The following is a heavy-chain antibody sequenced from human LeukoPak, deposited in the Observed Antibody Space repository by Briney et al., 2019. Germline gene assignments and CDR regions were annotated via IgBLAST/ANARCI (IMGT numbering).Heavy chain of an antibody. CDR1: GLTFSSYS. J-gene: IGHJ4*02. CDR3: AIRGYSSSSYFDY. D-gene: IGHD2-15*01. CDR2: ITGSGGNT. Sequence: GGSLRLSCAASGLTFSSYSMSWVRQAPGMGLEWVSVITGSGGNTYYADSVKGRFTISKDNSKNTVYLQMSSLRVDDTAVYYCAIRGYSSSSYFDYWGQGTLVTVSS. V-gene: IGHV3-23*01.